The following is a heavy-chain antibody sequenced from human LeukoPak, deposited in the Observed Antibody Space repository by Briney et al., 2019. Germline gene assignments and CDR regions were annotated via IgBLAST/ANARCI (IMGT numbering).Heavy chain of an antibody. CDR2: IYHSGST. CDR3: ARGRKGRDYYYYYYMDV. D-gene: IGHD2-21*02. J-gene: IGHJ6*03. CDR1: GGSISSSNW. V-gene: IGHV4-4*02. Sequence: SETLSLTCAVSGGSISSSNWWSWVRQPPGKGLEWIGEIYHSGSTNYNPSLKSRVTISVDTSKNQFSLKLSSVTAADTAVYYCARGRKGRDYYYYYYMDVWGKGTTVTVSS.